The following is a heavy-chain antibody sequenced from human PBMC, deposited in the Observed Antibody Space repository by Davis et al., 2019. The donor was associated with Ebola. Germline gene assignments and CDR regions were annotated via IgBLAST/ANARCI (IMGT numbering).Heavy chain of an antibody. CDR3: ARGDKLDP. D-gene: IGHD2-15*01. J-gene: IGHJ5*02. Sequence: GESLKISCAASGFTFSSYAMHWVRQAPGKGLEWVAVISYDGSNKYYADSVKGRFTISRDNSKNTLYLQMNSLRAEDTAVYYCARGDKLDPWGQGTLVIVSS. CDR2: ISYDGSNK. CDR1: GFTFSSYA. V-gene: IGHV3-30-3*01.